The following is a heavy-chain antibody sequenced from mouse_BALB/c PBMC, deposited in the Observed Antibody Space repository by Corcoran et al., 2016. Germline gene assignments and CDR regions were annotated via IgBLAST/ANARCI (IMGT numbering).Heavy chain of an antibody. D-gene: IGHD4-1*01. CDR3: ARRSNWDGFAY. Sequence: QVQLQQSGAELMKPGASVKISCKATGYTFSSYWREWVKQRPGHGLEWIGEILPGSGSTNYNEKFKGKATFTADTSSNTAYMQLSSLTSEDSAVYYCARRSNWDGFAYWGQGTLVTVSA. V-gene: IGHV1-9*01. CDR2: ILPGSGST. J-gene: IGHJ3*01. CDR1: GYTFSSYW.